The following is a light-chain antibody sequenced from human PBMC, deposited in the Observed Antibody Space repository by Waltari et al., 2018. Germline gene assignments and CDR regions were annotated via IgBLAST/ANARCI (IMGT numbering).Light chain of an antibody. CDR2: WAS. V-gene: IGKV4-1*01. CDR3: QQHYSNPV. CDR1: RSVLSISNNRNY. Sequence: DIEMTQSPESLAVSLGERITINCKSGRSVLSISNNRNYLAWYQHKPGQPPELLLYWASTRASGVPERFIGSGSWTDFTLTITSLQAEDVAVYYCQQHYSNPVFGQGTRLELK. J-gene: IGKJ5*01.